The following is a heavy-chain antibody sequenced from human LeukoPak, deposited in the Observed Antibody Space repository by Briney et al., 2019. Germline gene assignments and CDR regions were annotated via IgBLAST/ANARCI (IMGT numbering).Heavy chain of an antibody. CDR1: GFTFSSYA. CDR3: ARILLTGLTNYYYYYGMDV. Sequence: QPGRSLRLSCAASGFTFSSYAMHWVRQAPGKGLEWVAVISYDGSNKYYADSVKGRFTISRDNSKNTLYLQMNSLRAEDTAVYYCARILLTGLTNYYYYYGMDVWGQGTTVTVSS. J-gene: IGHJ6*02. CDR2: ISYDGSNK. D-gene: IGHD1-14*01. V-gene: IGHV3-30-3*01.